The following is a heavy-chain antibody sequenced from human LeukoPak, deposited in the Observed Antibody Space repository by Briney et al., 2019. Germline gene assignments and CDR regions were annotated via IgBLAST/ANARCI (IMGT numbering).Heavy chain of an antibody. CDR1: GYTFTSYA. V-gene: IGHV1-3*01. Sequence: ASVKVSCKASGYTFTSYAMHWVRQAPGQRLEWMGWINAGNGNTKYSQKFQGRVTITRDTSASTAYMELSSLRSEDTAVYYCALSSGGRDDAFDIWGQGTMVTVSS. CDR3: ALSSGGRDDAFDI. D-gene: IGHD6-19*01. CDR2: INAGNGNT. J-gene: IGHJ3*02.